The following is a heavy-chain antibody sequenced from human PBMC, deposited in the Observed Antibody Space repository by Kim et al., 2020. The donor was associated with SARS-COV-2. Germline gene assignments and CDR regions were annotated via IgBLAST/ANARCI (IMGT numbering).Heavy chain of an antibody. CDR3: ARVAKGGYDILTGYYNYYFDY. J-gene: IGHJ4*02. CDR2: IYYSGST. V-gene: IGHV4-30-4*01. CDR1: GGSISSGDYY. Sequence: SETLSLTCTVSGGSISSGDYYWSWIRQPPGKGLEWIGYIYYSGSTYYNPSLKSRVTISVDTSKNQFSLKLSSVTAADTAVYYCARVAKGGYDILTGYYNYYFDYWGQGTLVTVSS. D-gene: IGHD3-9*01.